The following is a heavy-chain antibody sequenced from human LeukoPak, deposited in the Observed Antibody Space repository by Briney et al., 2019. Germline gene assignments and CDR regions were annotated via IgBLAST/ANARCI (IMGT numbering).Heavy chain of an antibody. J-gene: IGHJ5*02. Sequence: GGSLRLSCAASGFSFSNYWMTWVRQAPGKGLEWVANIKEDGSEKYYVDSVRGRFTISRDNAKNSLYLQMNNLRPEDTAVYYCARDPPRRFDPWGQGTLVTVSS. CDR3: ARDPPRRFDP. CDR1: GFSFSNYW. CDR2: IKEDGSEK. V-gene: IGHV3-7*01.